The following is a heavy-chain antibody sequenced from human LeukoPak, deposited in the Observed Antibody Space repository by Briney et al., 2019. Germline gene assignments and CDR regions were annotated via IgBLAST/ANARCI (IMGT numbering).Heavy chain of an antibody. J-gene: IGHJ4*02. CDR1: GYSFTSYW. D-gene: IGHD3-10*01. Sequence: GESLKISCKGSGYSFTSYWIGWVRQMPGKGLEWMGIIYPGDSDTRYSPSFQGQVTISADKPISTAYLQWSSLKASDTAMYYCARHMGGDYYGSGSYPDYWGQGTLVTVSS. CDR2: IYPGDSDT. V-gene: IGHV5-51*01. CDR3: ARHMGGDYYGSGSYPDY.